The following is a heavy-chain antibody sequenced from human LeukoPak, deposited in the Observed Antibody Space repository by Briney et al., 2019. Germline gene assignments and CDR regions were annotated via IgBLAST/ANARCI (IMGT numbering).Heavy chain of an antibody. D-gene: IGHD3-10*01. J-gene: IGHJ4*02. CDR1: GGSISSSSYY. CDR2: IYYSGST. V-gene: IGHV4-39*07. CDR3: ARLYGGFGELLNN. Sequence: SETLSLTCTVSGGSISSSSYYWGWIRQPPGKGLEWIGSIYYSGSTYYNPSLKSRVTISVDTSKNQFSLKLSSVTAADTAVYYCARLYGGFGELLNNWGQGTLVTVSS.